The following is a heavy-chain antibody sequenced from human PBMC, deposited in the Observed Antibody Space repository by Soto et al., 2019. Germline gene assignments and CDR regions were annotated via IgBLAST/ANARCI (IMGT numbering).Heavy chain of an antibody. CDR1: GYTVTHFY. V-gene: IGHV1-18*01. CDR2: ISPHNFST. CDR3: ARAEGGYDILSGYYKPHHFDY. Sequence: ASVKVSCKASGYTVTHFYITWVRQAPGQGLEWMGAISPHNFSTKYAQKFRGRVILTTEKSTNTAYMDLRSLTCDDKDVYYCARAEGGYDILSGYYKPHHFDYWGQGVPVTVSS. J-gene: IGHJ4*02. D-gene: IGHD3-9*01.